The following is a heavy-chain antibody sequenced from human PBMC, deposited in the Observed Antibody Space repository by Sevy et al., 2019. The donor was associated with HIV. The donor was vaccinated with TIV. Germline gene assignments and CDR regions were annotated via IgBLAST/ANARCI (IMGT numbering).Heavy chain of an antibody. J-gene: IGHJ6*02. CDR3: AKAGYSGSYSGMDV. Sequence: GGSLRLSCAASGFTVSNYAVNWVRQAPGKGLEWVSTISSSGASTNYADSMKGRLTISRDNSKSMLYLQLNSLRAEDTAIYYCAKAGYSGSYSGMDVWGQGTTVTVFS. D-gene: IGHD1-26*01. V-gene: IGHV3-23*01. CDR2: ISSSGAST. CDR1: GFTVSNYA.